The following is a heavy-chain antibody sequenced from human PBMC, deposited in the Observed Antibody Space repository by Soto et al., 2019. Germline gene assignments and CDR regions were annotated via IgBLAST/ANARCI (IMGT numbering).Heavy chain of an antibody. CDR3: ARDLRHYDYVWGSYRYTYGMDV. CDR2: IYYSGST. J-gene: IGHJ6*02. V-gene: IGHV4-61*01. Sequence: PSETLSLTCTVSGDSVTSGNYYWSWIRQPPGKGLEWIGHIYYSGSTNYSPSLKSRVTISLDTSNNQFSLKVTSVTAADTAVYYCARDLRHYDYVWGSYRYTYGMDVWGQGTTVTVSS. CDR1: GDSVTSGNYY. D-gene: IGHD3-16*02.